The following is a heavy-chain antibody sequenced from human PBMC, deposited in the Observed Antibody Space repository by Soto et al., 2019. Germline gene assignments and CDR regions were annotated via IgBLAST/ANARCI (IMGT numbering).Heavy chain of an antibody. J-gene: IGHJ3*01. CDR3: ATRLLEWLQPKSAFDV. CDR2: INHGGGT. D-gene: IGHD3-3*01. Sequence: QALLQQWGAGLLKPSETLSLTCAVYGEPFIGYYWNWIRQSPGKGLEWIGEINHGGGTNYNPSLKSRVTISIDTSRNQFSLKLNSLTAADTAIYYCATRLLEWLQPKSAFDVWGQGTVVSVSS. V-gene: IGHV4-34*02. CDR1: GEPFIGYY.